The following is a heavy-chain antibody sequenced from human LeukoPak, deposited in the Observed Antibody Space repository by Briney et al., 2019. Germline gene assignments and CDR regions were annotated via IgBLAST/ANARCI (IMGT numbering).Heavy chain of an antibody. CDR1: GFTFSTYA. CDR2: IDSVRNT. Sequence: QPGASLRLSCAASGFTFSTYAMTWVRQAPGKGLEWVSTIDSVRNTHYADSVKGRFTISRDNSKNTVHLQMNSLRAEDTAVYYCAKRLSASDWFEVDYWGQGTLVTVSS. D-gene: IGHD3-9*01. V-gene: IGHV3-23*01. J-gene: IGHJ4*02. CDR3: AKRLSASDWFEVDY.